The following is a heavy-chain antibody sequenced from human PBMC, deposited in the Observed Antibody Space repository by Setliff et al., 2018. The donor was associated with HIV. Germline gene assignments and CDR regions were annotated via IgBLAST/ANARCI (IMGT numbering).Heavy chain of an antibody. J-gene: IGHJ3*01. CDR1: GYTFTSYD. Sequence: GASVKVSCKASGYTFTSYDINWVRQATGQGLEWMGWMNPNSGNTGYAQKFQGRVTMTRNTSISTAYMELSSLRSDDTAVYYCARDSEWGSYIFWTFDVWGQGTMVTVSS. CDR2: MNPNSGNT. D-gene: IGHD1-26*01. V-gene: IGHV1-8*01. CDR3: ARDSEWGSYIFWTFDV.